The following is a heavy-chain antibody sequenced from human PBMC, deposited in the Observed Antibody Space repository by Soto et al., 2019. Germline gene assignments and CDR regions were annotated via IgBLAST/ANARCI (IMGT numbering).Heavy chain of an antibody. CDR2: ISDSGDKT. V-gene: IGHV3-23*01. J-gene: IGHJ4*02. CDR1: GFTFTSYG. CDR3: AKEKAPNGGNSLGYFDS. Sequence: EVQLLESGGGLVQPGGSLRLSCAASGFTFTSYGMSWVRQAPGKGLEWVSVISDSGDKTYYADSVRGRFTVSRDKPRNTLYLQMNSLRAEDTAVYYCAKEKAPNGGNSLGYFDSWGQGTLVTVSS. D-gene: IGHD2-21*02.